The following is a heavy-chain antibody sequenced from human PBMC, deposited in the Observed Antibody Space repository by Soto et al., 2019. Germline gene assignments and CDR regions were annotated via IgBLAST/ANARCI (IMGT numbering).Heavy chain of an antibody. V-gene: IGHV3-21*06. J-gene: IGHJ4*02. CDR3: TRGNGLGSYYNAGY. D-gene: IGHD3-10*01. CDR2: ISISSTYI. Sequence: EVQLVESGGGLVKPGESLRLSCAASGFTFSSYNMNWVRQAPGEGLEWVSSISISSTYIQYADSVKGRFTISRDNAKNSLYLQMNSLRAEDTAMYYCTRGNGLGSYYNAGYWGQGTLVTVSS. CDR1: GFTFSSYN.